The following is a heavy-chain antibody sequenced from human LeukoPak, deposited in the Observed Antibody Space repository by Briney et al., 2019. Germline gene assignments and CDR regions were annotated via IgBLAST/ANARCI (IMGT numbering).Heavy chain of an antibody. CDR2: ISGSGGST. CDR1: GFTFSSYA. J-gene: IGHJ4*02. Sequence: GGSLRLSCAASGFTFSSYAMSWVRQAPGKGLEWASAISGSGGSTYYADSVKGRFTISRDNSKNTLYLQMNSLRAEDTAVYYCAKDRAITIFGVVINYFDYWGQGTLVTVSS. D-gene: IGHD3-3*01. V-gene: IGHV3-23*01. CDR3: AKDRAITIFGVVINYFDY.